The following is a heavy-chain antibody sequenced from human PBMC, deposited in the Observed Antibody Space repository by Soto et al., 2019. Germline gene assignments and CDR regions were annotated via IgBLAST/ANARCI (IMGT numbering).Heavy chain of an antibody. D-gene: IGHD1-1*01. CDR3: ARRAETNGWNGFGADKYYFDF. CDR2: MNPNTGNS. J-gene: IGHJ4*02. Sequence: ASVKVSCKASGYTFTSYDIYWVRQATGQGLECMVWMNPNTGNSGYAQKFQGRVTMTSDTSISTAHMELSSLRSEDTAVYYCARRAETNGWNGFGADKYYFDFWGQGTLVTVYS. CDR1: GYTFTSYD. V-gene: IGHV1-8*01.